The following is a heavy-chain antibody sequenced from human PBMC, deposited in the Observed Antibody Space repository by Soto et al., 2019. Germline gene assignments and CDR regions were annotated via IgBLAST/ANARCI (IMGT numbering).Heavy chain of an antibody. CDR3: ARAGYFGGQTDY. CDR1: GYSISSGYY. J-gene: IGHJ4*02. Sequence: SETLSLTCAVSGYSISSGYYWGWIRQPPGKGLEWIGSIYHSGSTYYNPSLKSRVTISVDTSKNQFSLKLSSVTAADTAVYYCARAGYFGGQTDYWGQGTLVTVSS. D-gene: IGHD3-9*01. V-gene: IGHV4-38-2*01. CDR2: IYHSGST.